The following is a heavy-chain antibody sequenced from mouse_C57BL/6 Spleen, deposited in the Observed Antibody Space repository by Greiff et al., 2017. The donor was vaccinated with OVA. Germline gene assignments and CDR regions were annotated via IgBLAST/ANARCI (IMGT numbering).Heavy chain of an antibody. CDR3: ASRGGTYFDY. CDR1: GYTFTSYW. CDR2: IDPSDSYT. J-gene: IGHJ2*01. V-gene: IGHV1-69*01. Sequence: QVQLQPPGAELVMPGASVKLSCKASGYTFTSYWMHWVKQRPGQGLEWIGEIDPSDSYTNYNQKFKGKSTLTVDKSSSTAYMQLSSLTSEDSAVYYCASRGGTYFDYWGQGTTLTVSS. D-gene: IGHD3-3*01.